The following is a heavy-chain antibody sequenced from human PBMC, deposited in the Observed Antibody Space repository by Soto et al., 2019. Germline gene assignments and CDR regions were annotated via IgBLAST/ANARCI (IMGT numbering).Heavy chain of an antibody. Sequence: QVRLVQSGAEVKKPGASVKVSCKASGYTFTSYDINWVRQATGQGLEWMGWMNPNSGNTGYAQKFQGRVTMTRNTSRSTAYMELSSLRSEDTAVYYCARECIVEPYYYYYMDVWGKGTTVTVSS. D-gene: IGHD2-15*01. V-gene: IGHV1-8*01. CDR2: MNPNSGNT. CDR1: GYTFTSYD. J-gene: IGHJ6*03. CDR3: ARECIVEPYYYYYMDV.